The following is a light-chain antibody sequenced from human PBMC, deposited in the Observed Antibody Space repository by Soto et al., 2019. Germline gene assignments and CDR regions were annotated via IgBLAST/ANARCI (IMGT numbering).Light chain of an antibody. CDR3: QQYYSTPHT. Sequence: DIVLTQSPDSLAVSLGERATFNCKSSQSVLYSSNNKNYLAWYQQKPGQPPKLLIYWASTRESGVPDRFSGSGSGTDFTLTISSLQAEDVALYYCQQYYSTPHTFGQGTKLEIK. CDR2: WAS. V-gene: IGKV4-1*01. CDR1: QSVLYSSNNKNY. J-gene: IGKJ2*01.